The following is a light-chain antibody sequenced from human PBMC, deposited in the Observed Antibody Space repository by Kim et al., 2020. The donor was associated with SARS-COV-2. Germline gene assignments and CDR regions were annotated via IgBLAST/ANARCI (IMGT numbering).Light chain of an antibody. CDR3: SSYTSSSTSYV. J-gene: IGLJ1*01. CDR1: RSDVGGYNY. Sequence: QSITISCTGPRSDVGGYNYVSWYQQHPGKAPKLMIYDVSNRPSGVSTRFSGSKSGNTASLTISGLQAEDEADYYCSSYTSSSTSYVFGTGTKVTVL. CDR2: DVS. V-gene: IGLV2-14*03.